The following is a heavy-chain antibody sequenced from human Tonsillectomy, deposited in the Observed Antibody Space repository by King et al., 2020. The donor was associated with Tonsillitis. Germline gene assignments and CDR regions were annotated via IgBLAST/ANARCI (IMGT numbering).Heavy chain of an antibody. CDR1: GGSISSSGYY. V-gene: IGHV4-39*01. J-gene: IGHJ3*02. Sequence: LQLQESGPGLVKPSETLSLTCTVSGGSISSSGYYWGWIRQPPGKGLEWIGTMFYSWSTYYNSSLKSRATISVDTSKNQFSLKLSPVTAADTAVYYCARQIHPTDAFDIWGQGTMVTVSS. D-gene: IGHD5-18*01. CDR2: MFYSWST. CDR3: ARQIHPTDAFDI.